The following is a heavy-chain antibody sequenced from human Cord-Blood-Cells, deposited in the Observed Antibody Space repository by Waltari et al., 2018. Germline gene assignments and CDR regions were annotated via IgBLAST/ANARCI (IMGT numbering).Heavy chain of an antibody. CDR2: IYYSGST. CDR1: GGSFSSHY. D-gene: IGHD3-3*01. Sequence: QVQLQESGPGLVKPSETLSLTCTVSGGSFSSHYWSWIRQPPGKGLEWIGYIYYSGSTNYNPSLKSRVTISVDTSKNQFSLKLSSVTAADTAVYYCARGGNTIFGVVIDYWGQGTLVTVSS. CDR3: ARGGNTIFGVVIDY. V-gene: IGHV4-59*11. J-gene: IGHJ4*02.